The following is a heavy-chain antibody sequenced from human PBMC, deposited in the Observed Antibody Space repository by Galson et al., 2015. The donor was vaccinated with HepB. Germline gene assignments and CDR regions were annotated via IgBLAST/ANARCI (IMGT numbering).Heavy chain of an antibody. CDR1: GYTFTGYY. D-gene: IGHD3-10*01. Sequence: SVKVSCKASGYTFTGYYIHWVRQAPGQGLEWMGWIHPNSGDTYYTQNFQARVTMTRDTSISTAYMELSRLTSDDTAVYYCARGLAGAPLDYWGQGTLVTVSS. V-gene: IGHV1-2*02. CDR2: IHPNSGDT. CDR3: ARGLAGAPLDY. J-gene: IGHJ4*02.